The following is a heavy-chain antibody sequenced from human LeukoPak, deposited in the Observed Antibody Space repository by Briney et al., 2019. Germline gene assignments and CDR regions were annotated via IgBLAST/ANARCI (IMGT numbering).Heavy chain of an antibody. V-gene: IGHV4-38-2*02. D-gene: IGHD2-2*02. Sequence: SETLSLTCTVCGYSISSGYYWGWIRQPPGKGLEWIGSIYHSGSTYYNPSLKSRVPISVDTSKNQFSLKLSSVTAADTAVYYCARDSTYCSSTSCYKDFDYWGQGTLVTVSS. CDR1: GYSISSGYY. CDR2: IYHSGST. CDR3: ARDSTYCSSTSCYKDFDY. J-gene: IGHJ4*02.